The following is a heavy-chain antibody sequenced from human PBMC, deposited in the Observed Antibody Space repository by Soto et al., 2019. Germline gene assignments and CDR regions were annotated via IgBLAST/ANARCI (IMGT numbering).Heavy chain of an antibody. Sequence: EVQLVESGGGLVKPGRSLRLSCTASGFTFGDYAMSWFRQAPGKGLEWVGFIRSKAYGGTTEYAASVKGRFTISRDDSKSIAYLQMNSLKTEDTAVYYCTRVEYSYGLEGGPFDYWGQGTLVTVSS. V-gene: IGHV3-49*05. J-gene: IGHJ4*02. CDR2: IRSKAYGGTT. CDR1: GFTFGDYA. D-gene: IGHD5-18*01. CDR3: TRVEYSYGLEGGPFDY.